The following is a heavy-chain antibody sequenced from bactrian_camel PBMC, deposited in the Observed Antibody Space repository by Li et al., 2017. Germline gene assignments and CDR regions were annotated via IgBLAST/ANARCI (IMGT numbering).Heavy chain of an antibody. CDR2: IYSDGTSA. D-gene: IGHD6*01. J-gene: IGHJ4*01. CDR1: GFLFNNYY. Sequence: HVQLVESGGTLVQSGGSLRLSCACSGFLFNNYYMSWIRQAPGKGLEWVSSIYSDGTSAYYTDSVKGRFTVSQDNAKNTMYLQMNNLEVEDTAVYYCAAGSPFLRSDGSSYQWGCPRYEYKYWGQGTQVTVS. CDR3: AAGSPFLRSDGSSYQWGCPRYEYKY. V-gene: IGHV3-2*01.